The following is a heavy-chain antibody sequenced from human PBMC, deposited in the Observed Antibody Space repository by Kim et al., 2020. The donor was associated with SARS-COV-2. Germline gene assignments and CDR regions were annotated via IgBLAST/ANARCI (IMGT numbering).Heavy chain of an antibody. D-gene: IGHD1-26*01. V-gene: IGHV4-31*03. CDR1: GGSITSGGYY. J-gene: IGHJ4*02. CDR2: IYYSGTT. Sequence: SETLSLTCTVSGGSITSGGYYWSWIRQHPGKGLEWIGYIYYSGTTYYNPSLKSRVTISVDTSKNQFSLTLSSVTAADTAVYYCSRGGGSYFTDYWGPGTLVSAS. CDR3: SRGGGSYFTDY.